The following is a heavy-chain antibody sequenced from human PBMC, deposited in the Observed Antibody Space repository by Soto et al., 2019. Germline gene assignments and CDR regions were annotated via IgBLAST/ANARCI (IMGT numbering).Heavy chain of an antibody. J-gene: IGHJ5*02. CDR1: GYSFTSYW. CDR2: IYPGDSDT. CDR3: AWMGYCSGGSCYPVDWFDP. D-gene: IGHD2-15*01. V-gene: IGHV5-51*01. Sequence: LGESLKISCKGSGYSFTSYWIGWVRQMPGKGLEWMGIIYPGDSDTRYSPSFQGQVTISADKSISTAYLQWSSLKASDTAMYYCAWMGYCSGGSCYPVDWFDPWGQGTLVTVSS.